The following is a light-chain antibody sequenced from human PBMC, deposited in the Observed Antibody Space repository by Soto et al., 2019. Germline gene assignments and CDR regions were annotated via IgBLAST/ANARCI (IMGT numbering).Light chain of an antibody. V-gene: IGKV1-9*01. Sequence: DIQLTQSPSLLSASIGDRVTITCRASHDIRPFLAWYQQKPGKAPKLLIYEASTLQSGVPSRFSGSGSGTEFTLTISGLLPEDFAAYHCQQLYTLPFTFGQGTRL. CDR2: EAS. J-gene: IGKJ5*01. CDR3: QQLYTLPFT. CDR1: HDIRPF.